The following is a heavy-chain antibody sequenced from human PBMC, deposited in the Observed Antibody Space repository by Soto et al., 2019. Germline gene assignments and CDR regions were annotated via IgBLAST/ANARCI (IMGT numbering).Heavy chain of an antibody. CDR3: ARDPPLPAAMVD. V-gene: IGHV4-4*02. Sequence: QVQLQESGPGLVKPSGTLSLTCAVSGGSISSSNWWSWVRQPPGKGLEWIGEIYHSGSTNYNPSLKSRVTISVDQSKNQFSLQLSSGTAADTALYYCARDPPLPAAMVDWGQGTLVTVSS. J-gene: IGHJ4*02. CDR2: IYHSGST. CDR1: GGSISSSNW. D-gene: IGHD2-2*01.